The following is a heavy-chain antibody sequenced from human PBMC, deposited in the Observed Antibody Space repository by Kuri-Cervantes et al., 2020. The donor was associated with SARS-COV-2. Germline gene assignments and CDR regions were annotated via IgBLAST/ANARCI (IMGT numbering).Heavy chain of an antibody. Sequence: AETLSLTCTVSGGSISSSSYYWCWIRQPPGKGREWIGSIYYIGSTYYNPSLKSRVTISVDTSKNQFSLKLSSVTAADTAVYYCVRGRFEYSSSSYLRAYYYYYYGMDVWGQGTTVTVSS. D-gene: IGHD6-6*01. CDR1: GGSISSSSYY. V-gene: IGHV4-39*01. CDR3: VRGRFEYSSSSYLRAYYYYYYGMDV. CDR2: IYYIGST. J-gene: IGHJ6*02.